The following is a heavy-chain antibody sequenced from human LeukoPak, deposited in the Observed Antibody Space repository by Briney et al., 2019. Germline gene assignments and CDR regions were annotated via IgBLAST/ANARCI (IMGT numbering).Heavy chain of an antibody. CDR2: IYHSGST. D-gene: IGHD5-18*01. CDR3: ARGEYSYGLDY. V-gene: IGHV4-38-2*02. CDR1: GYSISSGYY. J-gene: IGHJ4*02. Sequence: SETLSLTCTVSGYSISSGYYWGWIRQPPGKGLEWIGSIYHSGSTYYNPSLKSRVTISVDTSKNQFSLKLSSVTAADTAVYYCARGEYSYGLDYWGQGTLVTVSS.